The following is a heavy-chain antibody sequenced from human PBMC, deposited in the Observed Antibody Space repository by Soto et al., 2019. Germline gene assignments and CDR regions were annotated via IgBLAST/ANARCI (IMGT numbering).Heavy chain of an antibody. Sequence: EVQLVESGGGLVQPGGSLRLSCAASGFTFISYWMSWVRQSPGKGLEWVANIEHDGNAKNYLVSVRGRFTVSRDNAKNSLHLQMNSLRAEDTAVYYCSRVSDSHDTRDYWGRGTLVTVSS. CDR2: IEHDGNAK. CDR1: GFTFISYW. J-gene: IGHJ4*02. CDR3: SRVSDSHDTRDY. D-gene: IGHD1-1*01. V-gene: IGHV3-7*04.